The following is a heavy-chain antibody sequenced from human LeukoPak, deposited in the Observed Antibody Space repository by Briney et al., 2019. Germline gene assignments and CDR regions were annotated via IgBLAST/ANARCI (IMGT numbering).Heavy chain of an antibody. CDR3: ARGRRGSGYYYAILFDY. D-gene: IGHD3-22*01. CDR1: GGSFSGYY. CDR2: INHSGST. Sequence: SETLSLTCDVYGGSFSGYYWSWIRQPPGKGLEWIGEINHSGSTNYNPSLKSRVTISVDTSKNQFSLKLSSVTAADTAVYYCARGRRGSGYYYAILFDYWGQGTLVTVSS. J-gene: IGHJ4*02. V-gene: IGHV4-34*01.